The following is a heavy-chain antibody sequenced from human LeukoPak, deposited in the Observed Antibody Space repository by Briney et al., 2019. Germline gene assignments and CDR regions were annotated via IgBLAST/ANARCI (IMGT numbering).Heavy chain of an antibody. V-gene: IGHV3-7*01. CDR2: IKQDGSEK. Sequence: GGSLRLSCAASGFTFSSYWMSWVRQAPGKGLEWVANIKQDGSEKYYVDSVKGRFTISRDNAKNSLYLQVNSPRAEDTAVYYCARDLTVVVPAANAFDIWGQGTMVTVSS. CDR1: GFTFSSYW. D-gene: IGHD2-2*01. J-gene: IGHJ3*02. CDR3: ARDLTVVVPAANAFDI.